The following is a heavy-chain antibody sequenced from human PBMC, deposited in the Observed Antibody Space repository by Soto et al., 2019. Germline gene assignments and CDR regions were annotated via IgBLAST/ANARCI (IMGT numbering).Heavy chain of an antibody. J-gene: IGHJ6*02. CDR2: ISPNGADI. Sequence: QVQLVESGGGLVKPGGSLRLSCAASGFTFTAFYMTWIRQTPGRGPEWLSYISPNGADISYADSVRGRFIMSRDNAKKSVYLQMNSLRAEYTAVYYCAKTSRLMGFWGQGTGVTVSS. D-gene: IGHD3-22*01. V-gene: IGHV3-11*01. CDR3: AKTSRLMGF. CDR1: GFTFTAFY.